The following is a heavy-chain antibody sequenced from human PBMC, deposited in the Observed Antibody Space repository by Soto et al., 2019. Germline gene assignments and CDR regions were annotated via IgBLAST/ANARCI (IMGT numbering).Heavy chain of an antibody. V-gene: IGHV1-18*01. D-gene: IGHD5-18*01. CDR3: SIGRLIQLWFSDAFDM. Sequence: GWGKRADGQGLEWMGWISAYNGNTNYAQKLQGRVTMTTDTSTSTAYMELRSLRSADTAVYYCSIGRLIQLWFSDAFDMWGPGTMVTV. J-gene: IGHJ3*02. CDR2: ISAYNGNT.